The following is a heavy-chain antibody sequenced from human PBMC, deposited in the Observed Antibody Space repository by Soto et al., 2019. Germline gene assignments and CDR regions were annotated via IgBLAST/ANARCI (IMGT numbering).Heavy chain of an antibody. CDR2: IIPILGIA. CDR1: GGTFSSYT. D-gene: IGHD6-13*01. V-gene: IGHV1-69*04. Sequence: GASVKVSCKASGGTFSSYTISWVRQAPGQGLEWMGRIIPILGIANYAQKFQGRVTITADKSTSTAYMELSSLRSEDTAVYYCAREGSSWYGDNWFDPWGREPWSPSPQ. CDR3: AREGSSWYGDNWFDP. J-gene: IGHJ5*02.